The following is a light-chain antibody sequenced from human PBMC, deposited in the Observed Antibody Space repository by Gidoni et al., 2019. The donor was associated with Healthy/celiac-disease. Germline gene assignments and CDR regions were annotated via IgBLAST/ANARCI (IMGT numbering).Light chain of an antibody. J-gene: IGKJ5*01. Sequence: DIQMIQSPSSLSASVGDRDTITCRASQSISSYLNWYQQKPGKAPMLLIYAASSLQSGVTSSFSSSGSGTDFTLTISSLQPEDFATYYCQQSYSTPHTFGQGTRLEIK. CDR3: QQSYSTPHT. CDR2: AAS. CDR1: QSISSY. V-gene: IGKV1-39*01.